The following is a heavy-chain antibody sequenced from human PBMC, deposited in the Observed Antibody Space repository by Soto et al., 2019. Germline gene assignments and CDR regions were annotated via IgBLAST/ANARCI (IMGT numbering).Heavy chain of an antibody. J-gene: IGHJ4*02. CDR3: ARALGGHYYDSSGYLDY. CDR2: IWYDGSNK. Sequence: QVQLVESGGGVVQPGRSLRLSCAASGFTFSSYGMHWVRQAPGKGLEWVAVIWYDGSNKYYADSVKGRFTISRDNSKNTLYLQMNSLRAEDTDVYYCARALGGHYYDSSGYLDYWGQGTLVTVSS. CDR1: GFTFSSYG. V-gene: IGHV3-33*01. D-gene: IGHD3-22*01.